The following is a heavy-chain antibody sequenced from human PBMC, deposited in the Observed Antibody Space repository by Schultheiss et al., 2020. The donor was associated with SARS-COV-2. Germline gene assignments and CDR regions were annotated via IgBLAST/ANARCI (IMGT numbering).Heavy chain of an antibody. D-gene: IGHD6-19*01. Sequence: TLSLTCAVSGYSISSGYYWGWIRQPPGKALEWLALIYWDDDKRYSPSLKSRLTITKDTSKNQVVLTMTNMDPEDTATYYCAHTQWLPLDFDYWGQGTLVTVSS. CDR1: GYSISSGYY. J-gene: IGHJ4*02. V-gene: IGHV2-5*02. CDR2: IYWDDDK. CDR3: AHTQWLPLDFDY.